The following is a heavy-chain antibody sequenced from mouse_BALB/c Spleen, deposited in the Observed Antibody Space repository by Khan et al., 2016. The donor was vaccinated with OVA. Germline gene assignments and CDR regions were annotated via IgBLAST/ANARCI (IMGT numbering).Heavy chain of an antibody. D-gene: IGHD1-1*01. Sequence: EVQLQESGPELVKPGASVKISCKASGYSFTGYCMNWVMQSHGKSLEWIGRINPHIGETFYNPKFKGKATLTVDESSSTAHMELRSLASEDSAVYYCARIDGSDFDYWGQGTTLTVSS. CDR2: INPHIGET. CDR1: GYSFTGYC. V-gene: IGHV1-20*02. J-gene: IGHJ2*01. CDR3: ARIDGSDFDY.